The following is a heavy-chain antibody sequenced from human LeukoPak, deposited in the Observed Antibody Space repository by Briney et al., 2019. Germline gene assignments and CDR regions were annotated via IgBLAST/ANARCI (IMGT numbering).Heavy chain of an antibody. Sequence: GGSLRLSCAASQFTFSTSWMTWVRQAPGKGLEWVASINRDGRVKYYVDSVEGRFTVSRDNAKNSLFLQMNSLRVEDTALYYCATPKREPVEAWSGTFEYWGQGTLVTVSS. D-gene: IGHD3-3*01. CDR2: INRDGRVK. J-gene: IGHJ4*02. CDR1: QFTFSTSW. CDR3: ATPKREPVEAWSGTFEY. V-gene: IGHV3-7*01.